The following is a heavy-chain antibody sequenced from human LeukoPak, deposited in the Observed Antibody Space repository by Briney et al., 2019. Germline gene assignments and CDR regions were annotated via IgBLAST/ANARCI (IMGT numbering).Heavy chain of an antibody. Sequence: GGSLRLSCAASGFTFSTYAMNWVRQAPGKGLKWVSAIRGSGDSTYYADSVKGRFTISRDNSKNTLYLQMNSLRAEDTAVYYCAKDTRKPAAMFDYWGQGTLVTVSS. CDR1: GFTFSTYA. V-gene: IGHV3-23*01. J-gene: IGHJ4*02. CDR2: IRGSGDST. CDR3: AKDTRKPAAMFDY. D-gene: IGHD2-2*01.